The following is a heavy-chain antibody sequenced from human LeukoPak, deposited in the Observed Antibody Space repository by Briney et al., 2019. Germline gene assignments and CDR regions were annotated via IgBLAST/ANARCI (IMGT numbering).Heavy chain of an antibody. J-gene: IGHJ6*02. D-gene: IGHD3-16*01. V-gene: IGHV3-11*01. CDR2: ISNSGDSV. Sequence: GGSLTLSCAASGFTFSDDYMSWIRQAPGKGLEWISYISNSGDSVYYADSVKGRFTISRDNAKNSLYLQMSNLRAEDTAVYFCARGGGLDVWGQGATVTVSS. CDR1: GFTFSDDY. CDR3: ARGGGLDV.